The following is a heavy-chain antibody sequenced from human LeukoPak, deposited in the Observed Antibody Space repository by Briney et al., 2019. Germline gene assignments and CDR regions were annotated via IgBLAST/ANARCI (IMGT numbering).Heavy chain of an antibody. CDR3: ARGASSGYDAFDI. J-gene: IGHJ3*02. D-gene: IGHD3-22*01. CDR1: GFTFSDYY. CDR2: SYSSGST. Sequence: GGSLRLSCAASGFTFSDYYMSWIRQAPGKGLEWVSVSYSSGSTYYAESVKGRFTISRDNSKNTLYLQMNSLRAEDTAVYYCARGASSGYDAFDIWGQGTMVTVSS. V-gene: IGHV3-66*01.